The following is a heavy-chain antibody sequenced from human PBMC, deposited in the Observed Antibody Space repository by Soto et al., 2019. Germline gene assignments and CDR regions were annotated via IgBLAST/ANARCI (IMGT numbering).Heavy chain of an antibody. V-gene: IGHV3-30*18. J-gene: IGHJ4*02. CDR2: ISYEGKFA. CDR1: GLTFRSYG. Sequence: QVQLVESGGGVVQPGRSLRPSCAAPGLTFRSYGLHWVRQAPGKGLEWVTVISYEGKFAYYADSVKGRFTISRDNSKNTLYLQMNSLRTEDTAMYYCAKEGPITNWYFDYWGQGTLVTVSS. D-gene: IGHD1-1*01. CDR3: AKEGPITNWYFDY.